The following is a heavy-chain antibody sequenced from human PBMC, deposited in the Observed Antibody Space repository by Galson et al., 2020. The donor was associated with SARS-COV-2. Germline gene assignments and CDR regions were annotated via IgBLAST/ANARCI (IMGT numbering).Heavy chain of an antibody. V-gene: IGHV3-15*07. Sequence: GGPLRLSCAVSGFTLSNVWMYWVRQAPGEGLEWVGRIKTNTDGGPTDYAAPVKGRFTISRDDSKNMLYLQMTSLKTEDTAVYYCTTDNLFYDFWSAYYTEAFDSWSQGTMGTVSS. D-gene: IGHD3-3*01. CDR2: IKTNTDGGPT. CDR1: GFTLSNVW. CDR3: TTDNLFYDFWSAYYTEAFDS. J-gene: IGHJ3*02.